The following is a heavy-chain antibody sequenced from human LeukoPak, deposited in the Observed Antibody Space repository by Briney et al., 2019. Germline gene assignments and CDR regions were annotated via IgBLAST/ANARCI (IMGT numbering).Heavy chain of an antibody. J-gene: IGHJ5*02. D-gene: IGHD6-13*01. CDR3: AKDVLGIAAAGRAHNWFDP. V-gene: IGHV3-23*01. Sequence: PGGSLRPSCAASGFTFSSYAMSWVRQAPGKGLEWVSAISGSGGSTYYADSVKGRFTISRDNSKNTLYLQMNSLRAEDTAVYYCAKDVLGIAAAGRAHNWFDPWGQGTLVTVSS. CDR1: GFTFSSYA. CDR2: ISGSGGST.